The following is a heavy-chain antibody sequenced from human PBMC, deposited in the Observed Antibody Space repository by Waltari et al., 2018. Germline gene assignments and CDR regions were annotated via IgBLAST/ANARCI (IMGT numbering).Heavy chain of an antibody. J-gene: IGHJ4*02. CDR3: ARAYCINGVCYSGYYFDY. D-gene: IGHD2-8*01. V-gene: IGHV1-3*01. Sequence: QVQLVQSGAEVKKPGASVKVSCKASGYTFTGYTIHWVRQDPGQGLEWMGWINADNGNTKYSQKFQGRVTITRDTSANTADMELSSLRSEDTAVYYCARAYCINGVCYSGYYFDYWGQGTLVTVSS. CDR1: GYTFTGYT. CDR2: INADNGNT.